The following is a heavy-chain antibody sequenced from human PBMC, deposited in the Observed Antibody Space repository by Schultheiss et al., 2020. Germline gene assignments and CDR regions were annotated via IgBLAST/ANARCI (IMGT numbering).Heavy chain of an antibody. Sequence: ASVKVSCKASGYTFSNYDINWVRQGTGQGLEWMGWMNPNSGGTNYAQKFQGWVTMTEDTSTDTAYMELSSLRSEDTAVYSCAASGRRYGAFDIWGQGTMVTVSS. V-gene: IGHV1-8*01. CDR2: MNPNSGGT. D-gene: IGHD2-15*01. CDR3: AASGRRYGAFDI. J-gene: IGHJ3*02. CDR1: GYTFSNYD.